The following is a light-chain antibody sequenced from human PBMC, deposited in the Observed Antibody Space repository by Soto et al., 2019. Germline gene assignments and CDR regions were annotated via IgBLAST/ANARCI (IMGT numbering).Light chain of an antibody. J-gene: IGLJ3*02. CDR3: AAWDDSLWV. Sequence: QSVLTQPPSASGTLGQRVTISCSGSSSNIGSNTVNWYQQLPGSAPKVLIYSNHQRPLGVPDRFSGSKSGTSASLAISGLQSEDEADYYCAAWDDSLWVFGGGTKLTVL. CDR2: SNH. V-gene: IGLV1-44*01. CDR1: SSNIGSNT.